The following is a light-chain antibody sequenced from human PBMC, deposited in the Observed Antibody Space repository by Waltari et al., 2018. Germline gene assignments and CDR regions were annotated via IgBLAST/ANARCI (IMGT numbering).Light chain of an antibody. Sequence: DIVMTQSPLSLPVTPGEPASISCRSSQSLLHSNGYNYLDWYLQKPGQSPQLLIYLGSNRASGVPDRVSGSGSGTDFTLKISRVEAEDVGVYYCMQALQTPTFGQGTRLEIK. CDR2: LGS. CDR3: MQALQTPT. J-gene: IGKJ5*01. CDR1: QSLLHSNGYNY. V-gene: IGKV2-28*01.